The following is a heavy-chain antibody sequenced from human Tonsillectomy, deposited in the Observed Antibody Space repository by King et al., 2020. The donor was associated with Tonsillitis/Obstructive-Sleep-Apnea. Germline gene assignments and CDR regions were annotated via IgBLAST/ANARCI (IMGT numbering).Heavy chain of an antibody. CDR3: ARDPYCGGDCYFAFDI. CDR1: GYTFTSYY. V-gene: IGHV1-46*01. J-gene: IGHJ3*02. Sequence: VQLVESGAEVKKPGASVKVSCKASGYTFTSYYMHWVRQAPGQGLEWMGIINPSGGSTSYAQKFQGRVTMTRDTSTSTVYIELSSLRSEDTAVYYCARDPYCGGDCYFAFDIWGQGTMVTVSS. CDR2: INPSGGST. D-gene: IGHD2-21*01.